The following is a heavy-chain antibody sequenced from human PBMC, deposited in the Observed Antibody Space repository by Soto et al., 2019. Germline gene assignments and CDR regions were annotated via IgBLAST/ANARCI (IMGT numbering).Heavy chain of an antibody. J-gene: IGHJ6*04. D-gene: IGHD2-8*01. CDR1: GDSVSSNSAA. CDR3: ARTDSGLMVYAIHESKDG. Sequence: SQTLSLTCAISGDSVSSNSAAWNWIRQSPSRGLEWLGRTYYRSKWYNDYAVSVKSRITINPDTSKNQFSLQLNSVTPEDTAVYYSARTDSGLMVYAIHESKDGWGKGTTVTVSS. CDR2: TYYRSKWYN. V-gene: IGHV6-1*01.